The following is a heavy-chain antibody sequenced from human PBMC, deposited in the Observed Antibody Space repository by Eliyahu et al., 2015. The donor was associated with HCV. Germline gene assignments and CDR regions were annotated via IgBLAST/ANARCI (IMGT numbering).Heavy chain of an antibody. J-gene: IGHJ4*02. D-gene: IGHD1-7*01. CDR3: ARGGDDDNGTPLGQ. V-gene: IGHV3-53*01. Sequence: VQLVESGGGLIRPGGSLRLSCAASXFXVSGXYXXWVRXAPGKGLEWVSFIYSDXKTYYGDSVKGRFTISRDDSKNTLYLQMNSLRGEDTAVYYCARGGDDDNGTPLGQWGQGTLVIVSS. CDR2: IYSDXKT. CDR1: XFXVSGXY.